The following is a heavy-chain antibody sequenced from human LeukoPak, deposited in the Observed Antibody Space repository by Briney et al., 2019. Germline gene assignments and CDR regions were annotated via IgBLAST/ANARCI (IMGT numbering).Heavy chain of an antibody. J-gene: IGHJ3*02. V-gene: IGHV1-69*13. CDR1: GGTFISYA. CDR3: ARVQDYPREAFAFDI. Sequence: SVKVSCKASGGTFISYAISWVRQAPGQGLEWMGGIIPIFGTANYAQKFQGRVTITADESTSTAYMELSSLRSEDTAVYYCARVQDYPREAFAFDIWGQGTMVTVSS. CDR2: IIPIFGTA. D-gene: IGHD4-11*01.